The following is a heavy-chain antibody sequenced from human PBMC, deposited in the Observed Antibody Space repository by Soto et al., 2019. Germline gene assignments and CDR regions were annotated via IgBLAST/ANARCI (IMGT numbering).Heavy chain of an antibody. CDR2: IYHSGTT. J-gene: IGHJ6*02. CDR3: ARQRPTDGRWEFANYYGMDV. CDR1: GDSISNGYY. Sequence: PSETLSLTCAVSGDSISNGYYWAWIRRPPGKGLEWIGSIYHSGTTYYHPSLKSRVTISVDTSKNQFSLKLSSVTAADTAVYYCARQRPTDGRWEFANYYGMDVWGQGTPVTVSS. D-gene: IGHD1-26*01. V-gene: IGHV4-38-2*01.